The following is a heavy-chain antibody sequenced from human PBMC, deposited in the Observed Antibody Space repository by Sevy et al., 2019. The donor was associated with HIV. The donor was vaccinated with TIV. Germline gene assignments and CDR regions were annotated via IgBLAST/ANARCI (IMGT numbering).Heavy chain of an antibody. CDR2: ISYDGSNK. CDR1: GVTFSSYA. CDR3: ARDQHDYAGNIRTGWFDP. V-gene: IGHV3-30-3*01. J-gene: IGHJ5*02. Sequence: GGSLRLSCAASGVTFSSYAMHWVRQAPGKGLEWVAVISYDGSNKYYADSVKGRFTSSRDNSKKTVYLQMNSLRVEDTAVYYCARDQHDYAGNIRTGWFDPWGQGALVTVSS. D-gene: IGHD4-17*01.